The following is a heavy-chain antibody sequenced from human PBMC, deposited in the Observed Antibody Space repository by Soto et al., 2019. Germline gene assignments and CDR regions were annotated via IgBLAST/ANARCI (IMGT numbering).Heavy chain of an antibody. CDR3: AKKANSGPGSQYFDN. D-gene: IGHD3-10*01. CDR1: GFAFVSYS. V-gene: IGHV3-23*01. CDR2: FRTGGDDATT. Sequence: WGSLRLSCAASGFAFVSYSMIFFRQSPFKWLEWVSGFRTGGDDATTYYADSVKGRFTISRDNSKNMLFLQMNSLRAEDTAIYYCAKKANSGPGSQYFDNWGQGTLVTVSS. J-gene: IGHJ4*02.